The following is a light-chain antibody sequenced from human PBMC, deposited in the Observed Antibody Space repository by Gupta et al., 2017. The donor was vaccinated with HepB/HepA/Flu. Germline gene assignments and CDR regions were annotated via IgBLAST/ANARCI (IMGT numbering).Light chain of an antibody. CDR2: KSD. CDR3: AAWDDSLDVRL. V-gene: IGLV1-44*01. CDR1: RSNIGIKN. Sequence: QSVLPQPPSASGTPGQRVTISCSGGRSNIGIKNVNWYQQLPGTAPKLLIYKSDQRPSGVPDRFSGSKSDTSASLAITGLQSEDEAEYYCAAWDDSLDVRLFGGGTKLTVL. J-gene: IGLJ3*02.